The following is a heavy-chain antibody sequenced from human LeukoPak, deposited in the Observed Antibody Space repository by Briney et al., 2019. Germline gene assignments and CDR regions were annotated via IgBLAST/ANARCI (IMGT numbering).Heavy chain of an antibody. CDR2: IYYSGST. CDR3: ARCGNDYDYVWGSYRYGIFDY. J-gene: IGHJ4*02. D-gene: IGHD3-16*02. CDR1: GGSISSGDYY. V-gene: IGHV4-30-4*01. Sequence: SETLSLTCTVSGGSISSGDYYWSWIRQPPGKGLEWIGYIYYSGSTYYNPSLKSRVTISVDTSKNQFSLKLSSVTAADTAVYYCARCGNDYDYVWGSYRYGIFDYWGQGTLVTVSS.